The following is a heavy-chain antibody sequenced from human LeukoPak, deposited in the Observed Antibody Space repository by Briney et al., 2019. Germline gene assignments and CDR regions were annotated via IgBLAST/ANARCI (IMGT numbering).Heavy chain of an antibody. D-gene: IGHD6-13*01. CDR2: INHSGST. CDR1: GGSFSGYY. CDR3: ARVGSSSWYGPRYYYYYYMDV. J-gene: IGHJ6*03. Sequence: SETLSLTCAVYGGSFSGYYWSWIRQPPGKGLEWIGEINHSGSTNYNPSLKSRVTISVDTSKNRFSLKLSSVTAADTAVHYCARVGSSSWYGPRYYYYYYMDVWGKGTTVTVSS. V-gene: IGHV4-34*01.